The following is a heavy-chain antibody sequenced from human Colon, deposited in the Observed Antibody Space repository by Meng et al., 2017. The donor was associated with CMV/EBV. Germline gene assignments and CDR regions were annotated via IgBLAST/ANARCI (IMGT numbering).Heavy chain of an antibody. D-gene: IGHD2-8*02. Sequence: GESLKISCAASGFVFNNYAMTWVRQAPGKGLEWVAGLSPGGGATYYAQSVRGRFTVSRDNSKNMVFLQLNSLRAEDTAVYYCAKGHNTAGFHPSYYGLDVWGQGTTVTVSS. CDR1: GFVFNNYA. J-gene: IGHJ6*02. CDR2: LSPGGGAT. CDR3: AKGHNTAGFHPSYYGLDV. V-gene: IGHV3-23*01.